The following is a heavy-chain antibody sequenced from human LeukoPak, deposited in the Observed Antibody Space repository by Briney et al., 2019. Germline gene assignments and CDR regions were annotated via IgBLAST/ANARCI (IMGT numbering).Heavy chain of an antibody. V-gene: IGHV1-69*05. CDR1: GGTFSSYA. J-gene: IGHJ4*02. CDR3: ARGVVPAAIDY. D-gene: IGHD2-2*01. Sequence: ASVKVSCKASGGTFSSYAISWVRQAPGQGLEWMGRTIPIFGTANYAQKFQGRVTITTDESTSTAYMELSSLRSEDTAVYYCARGVVPAAIDYWGQGTLVTVSS. CDR2: TIPIFGTA.